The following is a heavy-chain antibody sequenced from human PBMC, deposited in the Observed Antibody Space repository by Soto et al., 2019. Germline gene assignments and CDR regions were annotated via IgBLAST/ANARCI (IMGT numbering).Heavy chain of an antibody. CDR1: GGTFSSYA. V-gene: IGHV1-69*01. J-gene: IGHJ6*02. CDR3: ARETSDCSGGSCYYYYDGMDV. D-gene: IGHD2-15*01. CDR2: IIPIFGTA. Sequence: QVQLVQSGAEVKKPGSSVKVSCKASGGTFSSYAISWVRQAPGQGLEWMGGIIPIFGTANYAQKFQGRLTITAAESTSTAYMELSSLRSEDTAVYYCARETSDCSGGSCYYYYDGMDVWGQGTTVTVSS.